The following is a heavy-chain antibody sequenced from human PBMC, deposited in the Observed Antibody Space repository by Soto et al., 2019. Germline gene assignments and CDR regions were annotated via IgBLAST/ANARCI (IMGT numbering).Heavy chain of an antibody. CDR3: ARARSLFGDYWVISHEGAFDY. J-gene: IGHJ4*02. CDR2: INPSGGST. V-gene: IGHV1-46*01. Sequence: QVQLVQSGAEVKKPGASVKVSCKASGYTFTSYYMHWVRQAPGQGLEWMGIINPSGGSTSYAQKFQGRVTVTRDTSRGTVYMELRSLRSEDTAVYYCARARSLFGDYWVISHEGAFDYWGQGPLVTVSS. D-gene: IGHD4-17*01. CDR1: GYTFTSYY.